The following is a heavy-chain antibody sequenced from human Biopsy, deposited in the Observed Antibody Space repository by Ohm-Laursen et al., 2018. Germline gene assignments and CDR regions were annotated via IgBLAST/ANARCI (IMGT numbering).Heavy chain of an antibody. CDR2: INQSGRT. D-gene: IGHD2-15*01. CDR3: GNEVHGRDY. Sequence: SETLSLTCEVSGKTFRDYYWSWIRQPPGKGLEWIGQINQSGRTNYNPSLKSRVNISADKSNNQFSLKLSSVTFADTAVYFCGNEVHGRDYWGLGALVTVSS. J-gene: IGHJ4*02. V-gene: IGHV4-34*08. CDR1: GKTFRDYY.